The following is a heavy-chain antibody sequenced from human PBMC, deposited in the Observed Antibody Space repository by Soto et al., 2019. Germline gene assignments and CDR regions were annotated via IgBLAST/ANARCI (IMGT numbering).Heavy chain of an antibody. CDR3: AKDLYNYVWGSNRYTDRRQYHYAMDV. D-gene: IGHD3-16*02. CDR1: GFNFTSHA. V-gene: IGHV3-30*18. CDR2: ITYSGIDK. J-gene: IGHJ6*02. Sequence: HPGGSLRLSCGASGFNFTSHAMHWVRRAPGKGLEWVALITYSGIDKYYADSVKGRFTISRDQSKSTLYLQMDSLTTEDTAVYYCAKDLYNYVWGSNRYTDRRQYHYAMDVWGQGTTVTVSS.